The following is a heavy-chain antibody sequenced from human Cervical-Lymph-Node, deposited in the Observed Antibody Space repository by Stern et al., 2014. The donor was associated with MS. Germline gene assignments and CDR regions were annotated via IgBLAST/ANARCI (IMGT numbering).Heavy chain of an antibody. D-gene: IGHD1-1*01. CDR2: SSYDGSDK. CDR1: GFTFSSYA. J-gene: IGHJ6*02. V-gene: IGHV3-30-3*01. Sequence: VQLVESGGDVVQPGMSLRLSCAASGFTFSSYAMHWVRQAPGKGLEWVAVSSYDGSDKNYADSVKGRATISRDNSKSTLFLQMSSLRPEDTAIYYCARDPTDFPSYYYLYGLDVWGQGTTVTVSS. CDR3: ARDPTDFPSYYYLYGLDV.